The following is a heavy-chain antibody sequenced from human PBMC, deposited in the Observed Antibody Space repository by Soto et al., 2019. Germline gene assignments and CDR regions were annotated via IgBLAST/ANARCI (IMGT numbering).Heavy chain of an antibody. CDR3: ASSPIGVAASYYYGMDL. D-gene: IGHD2-15*01. CDR1: GGTFSSYA. V-gene: IGHV1-69*06. J-gene: IGHJ6*01. CDR2: IIPIFGTA. Sequence: GGSVNVSCKASGGTFSSYAISWVRQAPGQGLEWMGGIIPIFGTANYAQKFQGRVTITADKSKSTAYMELSSLRSEDTAVYYCASSPIGVAASYYYGMDLRGQGTKVPVS.